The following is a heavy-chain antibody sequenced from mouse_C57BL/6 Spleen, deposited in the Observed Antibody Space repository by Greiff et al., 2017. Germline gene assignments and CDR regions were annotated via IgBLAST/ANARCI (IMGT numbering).Heavy chain of an antibody. CDR2: IYPGSGNT. D-gene: IGHD1-1*01. CDR1: GYSFTSYY. V-gene: IGHV1-66*01. CDR3: AREDYGSSGWYFDV. Sequence: VMLVESGPELVKPGASVKISCKASGYSFTSYYIHWVKQRPGQGLEWIGWIYPGSGNTKYNEKFKGKATLTADTSSSTAYMQLSSLTSEDSAVYYCAREDYGSSGWYFDVWGTGTTVTVSS. J-gene: IGHJ1*03.